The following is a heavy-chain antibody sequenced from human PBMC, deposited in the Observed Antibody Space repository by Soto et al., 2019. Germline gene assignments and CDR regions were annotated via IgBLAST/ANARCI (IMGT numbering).Heavy chain of an antibody. CDR2: INSDGSST. CDR3: ARAKYYYDSSGYYYLGY. CDR1: GFTFSSYW. V-gene: IGHV3-74*01. Sequence: SGFTFSSYWMHWVRQAPGKGLVWVSRINSDGSSTSYADSVKGRFTISRDNAKNTLYLQMNSLRAEDTAVYYCARAKYYYDSSGYYYLGYWGQGTLVTVSS. J-gene: IGHJ4*02. D-gene: IGHD3-22*01.